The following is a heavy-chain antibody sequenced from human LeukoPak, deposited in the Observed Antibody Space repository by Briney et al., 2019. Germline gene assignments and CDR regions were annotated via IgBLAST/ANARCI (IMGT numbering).Heavy chain of an antibody. CDR2: ISSSSSTI. CDR3: ARDLVGSGSYYASHLDY. CDR1: GFTFSSYS. J-gene: IGHJ4*02. V-gene: IGHV3-48*01. D-gene: IGHD3-10*01. Sequence: GGSLRLSCAASGFTFSSYSMNWVRQAPGKGLEWVSYISSSSSTIYYADSVKGRFTISRDNAKNSLYLQMNSLRAEDTAVYYCARDLVGSGSYYASHLDYWGQGTLVTVSS.